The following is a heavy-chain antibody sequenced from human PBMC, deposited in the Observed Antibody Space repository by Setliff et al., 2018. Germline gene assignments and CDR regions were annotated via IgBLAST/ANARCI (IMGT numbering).Heavy chain of an antibody. V-gene: IGHV3-48*01. J-gene: IGHJ4*02. D-gene: IGHD6-19*01. CDR3: ATAYITGWYPSYFNY. CDR1: GFTFSTYN. CDR2: ISSGSTAI. Sequence: HPGGSLRLSCAASGFTFSTYNMNWVRQAPGKGLEWVSYISSGSTAIYYADSVEGRFTISRDNAKNSLYLQLSSLRAEDTAIYYCATAYITGWYPSYFNYWGQGTLVTVSS.